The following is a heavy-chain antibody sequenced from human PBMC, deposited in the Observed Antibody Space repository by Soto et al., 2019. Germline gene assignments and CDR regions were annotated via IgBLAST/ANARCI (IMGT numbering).Heavy chain of an antibody. CDR1: GGSISSSSYY. Sequence: ETLSVTCTVSGGSISSSSYYWGLIRQPPGKGLEWIGSIYYSGSTYYNPSLKSRVTISVDSSKNQFSIKLSSVTAADTAVYYCARSPNKRLFDYWGRGTLVTVSS. D-gene: IGHD3-22*01. CDR3: ARSPNKRLFDY. V-gene: IGHV4-39*07. J-gene: IGHJ4*02. CDR2: IYYSGST.